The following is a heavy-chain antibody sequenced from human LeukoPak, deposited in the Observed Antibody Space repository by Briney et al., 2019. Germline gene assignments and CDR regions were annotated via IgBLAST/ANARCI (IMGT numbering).Heavy chain of an antibody. CDR2: ISYDGSNY. CDR1: GFTFSSYA. V-gene: IGHV3-30*04. Sequence: SGGSLRLSCAASGFTFSSYAMHWVRQAPGKGLEWVAVISYDGSNYWYAGSVKGRFTISRDNSKNTLYLQMNSLRAEDTAVFYCARETEAFDNWGQGALVTVSS. J-gene: IGHJ4*02. CDR3: ARETEAFDN.